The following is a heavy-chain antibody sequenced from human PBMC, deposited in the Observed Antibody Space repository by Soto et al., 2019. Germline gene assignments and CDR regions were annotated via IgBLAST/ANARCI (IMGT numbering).Heavy chain of an antibody. J-gene: IGHJ3*02. Sequence: EVQLLESGGGLVQPGGSLRLSCAASGFTFSSYAMSWVRQAPGKGLEWVSAISGSGGSTYYADSVKGRFTISRDNSKNTLYLQMNSLRAEDTAVYYCANDLDILTGYYSRGVFGAFDIWGQGTMVTVSS. CDR2: ISGSGGST. V-gene: IGHV3-23*01. CDR1: GFTFSSYA. D-gene: IGHD3-9*01. CDR3: ANDLDILTGYYSRGVFGAFDI.